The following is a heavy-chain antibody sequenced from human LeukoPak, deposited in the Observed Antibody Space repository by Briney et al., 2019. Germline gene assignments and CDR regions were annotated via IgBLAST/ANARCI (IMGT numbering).Heavy chain of an antibody. J-gene: IGHJ6*02. Sequence: SETLSLTCTVSGYSISSGYFWGWIRQPPGKGLEWIGSIYHSGSTSYNPSLKSRVTISVDTSKNQFSLKLTSVTAADTAVYYCARHYWSDYYGSGDLPYGMDVWGQGTTGTVSS. V-gene: IGHV4-38-2*02. D-gene: IGHD3-10*01. CDR3: ARHYWSDYYGSGDLPYGMDV. CDR1: GYSISSGYF. CDR2: IYHSGST.